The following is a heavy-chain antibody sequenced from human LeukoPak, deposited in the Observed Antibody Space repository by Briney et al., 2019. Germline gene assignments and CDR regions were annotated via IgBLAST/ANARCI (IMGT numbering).Heavy chain of an antibody. CDR3: AKDYSGQGHSYGILDY. J-gene: IGHJ4*02. Sequence: GGSLRLSCAASGFTFSSYGMHWVRQAPGKGLEWVAVISYDGSNKYYADSVKGRFTISRDNSKNTLYLQMNSLRAEDTAVYYCAKDYSGQGHSYGILDYWGQGTLVTVSS. CDR2: ISYDGSNK. CDR1: GFTFSSYG. V-gene: IGHV3-30*18. D-gene: IGHD5-18*01.